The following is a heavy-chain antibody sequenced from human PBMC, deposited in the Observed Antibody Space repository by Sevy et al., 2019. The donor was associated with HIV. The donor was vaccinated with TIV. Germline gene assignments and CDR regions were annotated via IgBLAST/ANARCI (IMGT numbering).Heavy chain of an antibody. V-gene: IGHV1-46*01. CDR2: VDPSAGNI. CDR3: VRADPDQHYDS. Sequence: ASVKVSCKGSGDTFTINYIHWVRQAPGQGLEWMGMVDPSAGNITYAQKFQGRVTMTRDTSTSILYMELSSLRSDDTAVYYCVRADPDQHYDSWGQGTLVTVSS. CDR1: GDTFTINY. J-gene: IGHJ4*02.